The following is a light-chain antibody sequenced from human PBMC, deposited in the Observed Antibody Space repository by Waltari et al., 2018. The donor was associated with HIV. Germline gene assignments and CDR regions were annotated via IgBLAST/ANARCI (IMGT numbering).Light chain of an antibody. J-gene: IGLJ3*02. CDR1: SLDIGLYDF. V-gene: IGLV2-14*01. CDR2: GVN. Sequence: QSALTQPASMSGSPGPSITISCTASSLDIGLYDFISWYKHLPNTAPQLIIYGVNRRPPGVSSRFSASKSADMASLTISGLQPEDEADYYCTSHTLTHILLFGGGTRLTVL. CDR3: TSHTLTHILL.